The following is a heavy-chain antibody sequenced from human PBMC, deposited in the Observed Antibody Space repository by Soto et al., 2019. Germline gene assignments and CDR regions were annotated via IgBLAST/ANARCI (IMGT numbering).Heavy chain of an antibody. V-gene: IGHV4-4*02. CDR1: GASISSDTW. D-gene: IGHD3-10*01. J-gene: IGHJ6*02. CDR3: TRGGKLLAALSFYYAMDG. CDR2: VWHSGST. Sequence: QVHLQESGPGLVKPSGTLSLTCVVSGASISSDTWWSWVRQAPGRGLEWIGEVWHSGSTNYHPSLKGRVTSSVDKSMTRFSLKWTSVAAADTGVYYRTRGGKLLAALSFYYAMDGWGQGTTVTVSS.